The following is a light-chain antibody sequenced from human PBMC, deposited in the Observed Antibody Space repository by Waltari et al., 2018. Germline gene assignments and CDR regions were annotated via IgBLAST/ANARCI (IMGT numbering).Light chain of an antibody. V-gene: IGKV1-39*01. CDR3: QQSYSSPPT. J-gene: IGKJ1*01. Sequence: IQITHSPSSLSASVRDSATITCRASQSISSYLNWYQQKPGKAPKLLIYAASSLQSGVPSRFGGRGSGTDFTLTISSLQPEDFATYYCQQSYSSPPTFGQGTKVGLK. CDR2: AAS. CDR1: QSISSY.